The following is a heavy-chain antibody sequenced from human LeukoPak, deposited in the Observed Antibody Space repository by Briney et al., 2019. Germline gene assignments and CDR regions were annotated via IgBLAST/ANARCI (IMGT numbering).Heavy chain of an antibody. CDR1: GDHITNYY. D-gene: IGHD2-21*01. Sequence: SETLSLTCAVSGDHITNYYWSWIRQPPGKGLEYIGYMYYTGDTSYNPSLKSRVTISLDTSKNQCSLTLSSVTAADTAVYYCARTARIPDCWGRGVLVTVSA. CDR3: ARTARIPDC. CDR2: MYYTGDT. V-gene: IGHV4-59*08. J-gene: IGHJ4*02.